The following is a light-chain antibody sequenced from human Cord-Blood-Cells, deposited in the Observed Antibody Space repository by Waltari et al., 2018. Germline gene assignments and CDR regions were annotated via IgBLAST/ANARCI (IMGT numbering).Light chain of an antibody. V-gene: IGKV1-5*01. CDR2: DAS. J-gene: IGKJ3*01. CDR3: QQYNSYSFT. Sequence: DIQMTQSPSTLSASVGDRVTITCRASRSISSWLAWYQQKPGKAPKLVIYDASSLESGVPSSFHGRGSGTEFALTISSLKPDDFATYYCQQYNSYSFTFGPVTKVDI. CDR1: RSISSW.